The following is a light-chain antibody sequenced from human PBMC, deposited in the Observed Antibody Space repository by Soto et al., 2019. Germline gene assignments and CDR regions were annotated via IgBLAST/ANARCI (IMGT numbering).Light chain of an antibody. J-gene: IGLJ3*02. V-gene: IGLV2-14*03. Sequence: QSAVTQPASVSGSPGQSITISCTGTSSDVGGYNYVSWYQQHPDKAPKLLIFDVRSRPSGISNRFSGSKSGNTASLTISGLQAADGADYYGSSYTTSGALVFGGGTKLTVL. CDR2: DVR. CDR1: SSDVGGYNY. CDR3: SSYTTSGALV.